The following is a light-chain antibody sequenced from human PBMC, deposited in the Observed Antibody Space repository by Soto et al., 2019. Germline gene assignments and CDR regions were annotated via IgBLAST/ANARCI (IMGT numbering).Light chain of an antibody. CDR2: AAS. CDR1: QSISSY. J-gene: IGKJ1*01. V-gene: IGKV1-39*01. Sequence: DIQMTQSPSSLSASVGDRVTITFLASQSISSYLNWYQQKPGKAPKLLIYAASSLQSGVPSRFSGSGSGTDFTLTISSLQPENFATYYCQQSYSTPPTFGQGTKV. CDR3: QQSYSTPPT.